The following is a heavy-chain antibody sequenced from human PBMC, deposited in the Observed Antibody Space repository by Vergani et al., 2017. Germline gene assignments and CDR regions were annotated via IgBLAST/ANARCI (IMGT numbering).Heavy chain of an antibody. V-gene: IGHV3-11*04. Sequence: LEESGGGSVKPGGSLRLSCAASGFKFSDHYMSWIRQAPGKGLEWVSHISPGASTVSYTDSVTGRFPVSRDHDNNSLTLDMTTLRVEDTAVYYCAKIPGISTTRHYYARNVWGQETTVTVSS. CDR1: GFKFSDHY. CDR3: AKIPGISTTRHYYARNV. D-gene: IGHD1-1*01. CDR2: ISPGASTV. J-gene: IGHJ6*02.